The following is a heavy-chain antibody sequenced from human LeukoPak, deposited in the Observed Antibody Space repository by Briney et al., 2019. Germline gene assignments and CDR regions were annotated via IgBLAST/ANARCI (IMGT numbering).Heavy chain of an antibody. D-gene: IGHD3-16*01. CDR3: ARGITAPRYYYYYMDV. CDR2: IYTSGST. V-gene: IGHV4-4*07. CDR1: GGSISSYY. Sequence: SETLSLTCTVSGGSISSYYWSWIRQPAGKGLEWIGRIYTSGSTNYNPSLKSRVTMSVDTSKNQFSLKLSSVTAADTAVYYCARGITAPRYYYYYMDVWGKGTAVTISS. J-gene: IGHJ6*03.